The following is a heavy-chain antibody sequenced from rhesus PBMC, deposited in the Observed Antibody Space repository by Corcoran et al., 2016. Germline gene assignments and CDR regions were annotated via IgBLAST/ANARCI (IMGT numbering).Heavy chain of an antibody. CDR2: IDGNIAST. Sequence: QVKLQQWGEGLVKPSETLSLTCAVYGGSITGYYWSWIRKPPGKGLEWIGNIDGNIASTTDNPSLKKRVTISKDTSKNQFYLKLSSVTAADTAVYYCARDICTSTTCYVSYDVWGPGVLVTVSS. J-gene: IGHJ5-1*01. CDR1: GGSITGYY. CDR3: ARDICTSTTCYVSYDV. D-gene: IGHD2-2*01. V-gene: IGHV4-73*01.